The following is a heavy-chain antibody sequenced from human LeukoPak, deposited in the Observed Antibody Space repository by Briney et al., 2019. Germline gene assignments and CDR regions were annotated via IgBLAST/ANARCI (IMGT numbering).Heavy chain of an antibody. V-gene: IGHV3-23*01. Sequence: PGGSLRLSCAASGFTFSSYAISWVRQAPGKGLEWVSAISGSGGSTYYADSVKGRFTISRDNSKNTLYLQMNSLTAEDTGIYYCANRVAQHDSWGQGTLVTVSS. D-gene: IGHD3-3*01. CDR3: ANRVAQHDS. CDR2: ISGSGGST. CDR1: GFTFSSYA. J-gene: IGHJ5*02.